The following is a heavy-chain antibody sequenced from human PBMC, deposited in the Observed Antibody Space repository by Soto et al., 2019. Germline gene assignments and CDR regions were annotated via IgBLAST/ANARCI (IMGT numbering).Heavy chain of an antibody. CDR3: ARLSVRRYGDSLGGFDY. CDR1: GRTFSSYA. CDR2: IIPIFGTA. D-gene: IGHD4-17*01. J-gene: IGHJ4*02. V-gene: IGHV1-69*13. Sequence: GASVKVSCKASGRTFSSYAISWVRQAPGQWLEWMGGIIPIFGTANYAQKFQGRVTITADESTSTAYMELSSLRSEDTAVYYCARLSVRRYGDSLGGFDYWGEGTRVTV.